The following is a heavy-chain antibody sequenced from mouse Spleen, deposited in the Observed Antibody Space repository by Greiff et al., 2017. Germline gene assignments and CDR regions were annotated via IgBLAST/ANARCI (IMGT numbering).Heavy chain of an antibody. CDR1: GFTFTDYY. Sequence: EVKLMESGGGLVQPGGSLSLSCAASGFTFTDYYMSWVRQPPGKALEWLGFIRNKANGYTTEYSASVKGRFTISRDNSQSILYLQMNALRAENSATYYCARWGIYYDYDEGFAYWGQGTLVTVSA. CDR2: IRNKANGYTT. V-gene: IGHV7-3*01. D-gene: IGHD2-4*01. CDR3: ARWGIYYDYDEGFAY. J-gene: IGHJ3*01.